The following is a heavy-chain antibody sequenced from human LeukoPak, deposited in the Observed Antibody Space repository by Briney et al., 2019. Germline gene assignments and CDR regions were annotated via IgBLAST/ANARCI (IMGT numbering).Heavy chain of an antibody. CDR2: INPNSGGT. CDR1: GYTFTGYY. V-gene: IGHV1-2*02. CDR3: ATLDFWSGYWYMDV. J-gene: IGHJ6*03. Sequence: GASVKVSCKASGYTFTGYYMHWVRQAPGQGLEWMGWINPNSGGTNYAQKFQGRVTMTRDTSISTAYMELSRLRSDDTAVYYCATLDFWSGYWYMDVWGKGTTVTVSS. D-gene: IGHD3-3*01.